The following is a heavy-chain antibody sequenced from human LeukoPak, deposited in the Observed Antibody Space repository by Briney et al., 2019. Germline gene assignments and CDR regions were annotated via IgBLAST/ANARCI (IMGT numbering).Heavy chain of an antibody. CDR2: ISGSGGST. D-gene: IGHD3-22*01. Sequence: GGSLRLSCAASGFTFSSYAMSWDRQAPGKGLEWVSAISGSGGSTYSADSVKGRFTISRDNSKNTLYLQMNSLRAEDTAVYYCAIKGLLQPNGNAFDIWGQGTMVTVSS. V-gene: IGHV3-23*01. CDR1: GFTFSSYA. J-gene: IGHJ3*02. CDR3: AIKGLLQPNGNAFDI.